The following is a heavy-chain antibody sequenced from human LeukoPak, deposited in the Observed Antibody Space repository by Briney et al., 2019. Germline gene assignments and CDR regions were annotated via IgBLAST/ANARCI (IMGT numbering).Heavy chain of an antibody. Sequence: ASVKVSCKASGGTFSSYAISWVRQAPGQGLEWMGRIIPIFGTANYAQKFQGRVTITTDESTSTAYMELSSLRSEDTAVYYCARNYVYSSSWYNWLDPWGQGTLVTVSS. J-gene: IGHJ5*02. CDR3: ARNYVYSSSWYNWLDP. V-gene: IGHV1-69*05. D-gene: IGHD6-13*01. CDR1: GGTFSSYA. CDR2: IIPIFGTA.